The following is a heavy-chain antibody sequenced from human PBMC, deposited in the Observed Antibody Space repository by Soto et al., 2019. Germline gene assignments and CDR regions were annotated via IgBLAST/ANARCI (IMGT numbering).Heavy chain of an antibody. D-gene: IGHD6-13*01. V-gene: IGHV3-64D*06. CDR3: VKDMGQAAVGIRYPYGLDV. Sequence: GGSLRLSCSGSGFTVSSFGMHWVRQAPGKGLEHVSTLSSNGIGTYYADSVKGRFTFSIDTSKNTLYLQMSSLRTEDTAVYYCVKDMGQAAVGIRYPYGLDVWGLGTTVTVSS. CDR2: LSSNGIGT. J-gene: IGHJ6*02. CDR1: GFTVSSFG.